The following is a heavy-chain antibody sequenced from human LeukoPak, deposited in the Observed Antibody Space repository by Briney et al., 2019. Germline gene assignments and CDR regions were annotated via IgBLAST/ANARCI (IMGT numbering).Heavy chain of an antibody. J-gene: IGHJ4*02. D-gene: IGHD6-13*01. V-gene: IGHV3-23*01. CDR1: GFTFSSYG. CDR2: ISGSGGST. CDR3: ANSFRSAKEAAAGISFHYFDY. Sequence: GGSLRLSCAASGFTFSSYGMSWVRQAPGKGLEWVSTISGSGGSTYYADSVKGRFTISRDNSKNTLYLQMNSLRAEDTAVYYCANSFRSAKEAAAGISFHYFDYWGQGTLVTVSS.